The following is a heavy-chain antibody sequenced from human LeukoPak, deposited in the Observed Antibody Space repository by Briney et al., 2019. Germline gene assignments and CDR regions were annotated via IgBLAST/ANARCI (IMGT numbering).Heavy chain of an antibody. J-gene: IGHJ5*02. CDR2: IRSKANSYAT. CDR3: TRRAKDDSSGYYST. V-gene: IGHV3-73*01. D-gene: IGHD3-22*01. CDR1: GFTFSGSA. Sequence: GGSLRLSCAASGFTFSGSAMHWVRQASGKGLEWVGRIRSKANSYATAYAASVKGRFTISRDESKNAAYLQMNSLKTEDTAVYYCTRRAKDDSSGYYSTWGQGTLVTVSS.